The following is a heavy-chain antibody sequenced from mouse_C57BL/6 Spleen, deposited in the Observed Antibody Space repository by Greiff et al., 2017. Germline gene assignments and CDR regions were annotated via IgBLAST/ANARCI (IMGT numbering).Heavy chain of an antibody. V-gene: IGHV1-64*01. CDR1: GYTFTSYW. Sequence: QVQLQQPGAELVKPGASVKLSCKASGYTFTSYWMHWVKQRPGQGLEWIGMIHPNSGSTNYNEKFKSKATLTVDKSSSTAYMQLSSLPSEDCAVYYCARSGDGYWGNFDVWGTGTTVTVSS. CDR2: IHPNSGST. D-gene: IGHD2-3*01. CDR3: ARSGDGYWGNFDV. J-gene: IGHJ1*03.